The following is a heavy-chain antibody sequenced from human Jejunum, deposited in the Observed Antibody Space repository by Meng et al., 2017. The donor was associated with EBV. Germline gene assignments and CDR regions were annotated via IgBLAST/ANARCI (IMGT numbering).Heavy chain of an antibody. CDR3: AHRLGSYYDGGGFYTYYFDY. J-gene: IGHJ4*02. V-gene: IGHV2-5*02. D-gene: IGHD3-22*01. Sequence: QITLKESGPTLXXXXXTXTLXXXXSGFXXKTFGVGVGWIRQPPGKALEWLALFYWDDDKRYNPSLKSRLTITKDSKNQVVLTMTNLDPVDTATYYCAHRLGSYYDGGGFYTYYFDYWGQGTLVTVSS. CDR1: GFXXKTFGVG. CDR2: FYWDDDK.